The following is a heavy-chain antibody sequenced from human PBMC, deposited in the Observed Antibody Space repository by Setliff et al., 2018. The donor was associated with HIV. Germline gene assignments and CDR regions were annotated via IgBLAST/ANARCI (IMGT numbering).Heavy chain of an antibody. J-gene: IGHJ5*02. CDR3: ARESTTVTTFGLPREWFDP. Sequence: NPSETLSLTCAVYGGSFSEYYWSWIRQSPGKGLEWIGEINHSGSTHYNPPLKSRATISVDTSKNQFSLRLNSVTAADTAVYYCARESTTVTTFGLPREWFDPWGQGTLVTVSS. V-gene: IGHV4-34*01. D-gene: IGHD4-17*01. CDR2: INHSGST. CDR1: GGSFSEYY.